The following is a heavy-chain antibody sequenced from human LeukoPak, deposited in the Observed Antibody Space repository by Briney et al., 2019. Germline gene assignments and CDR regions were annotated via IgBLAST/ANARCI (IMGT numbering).Heavy chain of an antibody. D-gene: IGHD1-26*01. Sequence: PGGSLRLSCAASGFTFSSYAMSWVRQAPGKGLEWVSAISGSGGSTYYADSVKGRFTISRDNSKNTLYLQMNSLRAEDTAVYYCAPSLSGSYYVVGAFDIWGQGTMVTVSS. CDR3: APSLSGSYYVVGAFDI. V-gene: IGHV3-23*01. CDR1: GFTFSSYA. CDR2: ISGSGGST. J-gene: IGHJ3*02.